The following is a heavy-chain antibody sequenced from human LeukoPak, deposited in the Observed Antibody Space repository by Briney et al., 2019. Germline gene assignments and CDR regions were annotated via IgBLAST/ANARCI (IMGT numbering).Heavy chain of an antibody. CDR3: AKDAVLLWLGSKGNAFDI. J-gene: IGHJ3*02. V-gene: IGHV3-23*01. CDR1: GFTFSSYA. CDR2: ISGSGGST. Sequence: AGGSLRLSCAASGFTFSSYAMSWVRQAPGKGLEWVSAISGSGGSTYYADSVKGRFTISRDNSKNTLYLQMNSLRAEDTAVYYCAKDAVLLWLGSKGNAFDIWGQGTMVTVSS. D-gene: IGHD3-10*01.